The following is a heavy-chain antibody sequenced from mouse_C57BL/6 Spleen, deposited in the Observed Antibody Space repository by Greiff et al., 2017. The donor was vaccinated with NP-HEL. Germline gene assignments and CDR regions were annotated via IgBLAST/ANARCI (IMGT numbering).Heavy chain of an antibody. D-gene: IGHD2-4*01. CDR2: ISDGGSYT. CDR3: ARDRGLRRDWYFDV. V-gene: IGHV5-4*01. CDR1: GFTFSSNA. J-gene: IGHJ1*03. Sequence: EVMLVESGGGLVKPGGSLKLSCAASGFTFSSNAMSWVRQTPEKRLEWVATISDGGSYTYYPDNVKGRFTISRDNAKNNLYLQMSHLKSEDTAMYYCARDRGLRRDWYFDVWGTGTTVTVSS.